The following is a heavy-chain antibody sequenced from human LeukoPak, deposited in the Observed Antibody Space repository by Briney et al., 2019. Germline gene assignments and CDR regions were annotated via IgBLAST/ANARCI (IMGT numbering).Heavy chain of an antibody. CDR2: IYYSGST. J-gene: IGHJ5*02. CDR3: ARANYCSGGSCYKGFDP. V-gene: IGHV4-59*01. Sequence: SETLSLTCTVPGGSISSYYWSWIRQPPGKGLEWIGYIYYSGSTNYNPSLKSRVTISVDTSKNQFSLKLSSVTAADTAVYYCARANYCSGGSCYKGFDPWGQGTLVTVSS. CDR1: GGSISSYY. D-gene: IGHD2-15*01.